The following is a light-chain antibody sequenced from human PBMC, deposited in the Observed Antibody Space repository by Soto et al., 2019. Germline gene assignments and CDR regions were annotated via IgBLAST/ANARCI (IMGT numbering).Light chain of an antibody. J-gene: IGKJ1*01. V-gene: IGKV1-9*01. Sequence: IQLTQSPSSLSSSVGDRVTITCRASQGISSYLAWYQQKPGKPPNLLIYAASTLQSGVPARFSGSGSGTDFTLTISSMEPEDFAAYYCQQHSSNPRTFGQGTKVEIK. CDR3: QQHSSNPRT. CDR1: QGISSY. CDR2: AAS.